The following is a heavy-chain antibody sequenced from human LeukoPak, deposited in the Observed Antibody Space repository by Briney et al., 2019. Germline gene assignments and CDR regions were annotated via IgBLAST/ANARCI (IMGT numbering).Heavy chain of an antibody. D-gene: IGHD3-10*01. J-gene: IGHJ4*02. CDR3: ASGRVRYYYGSGSYYPFDY. CDR1: GGFISSRSYY. CDR2: IYYRGST. Sequence: SETLSLTCTVSGGFISSRSYYWRRLRQPPGKGLEWIWGIYYRGSTYYNPSLKSRVTISVDTSKDQFSLKLSSVTAADTAVYYCASGRVRYYYGSGSYYPFDYWGQGTLVTVSS. V-gene: IGHV4-39*01.